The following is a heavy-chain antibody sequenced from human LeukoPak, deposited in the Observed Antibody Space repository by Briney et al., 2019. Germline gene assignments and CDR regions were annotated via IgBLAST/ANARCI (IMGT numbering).Heavy chain of an antibody. J-gene: IGHJ4*02. CDR1: GYTFTNNF. D-gene: IGHD6-19*01. Sequence: ASVKVSCRASGYTFTNNFMHWVRQAPGQGLEWMGIINPSGDNTWYAQKFQGRVTMTRDTSTSTVYMELSSLRSEDTAVYYCARFAVHRRIAVTGQFGLDYWGRGTLVTVSS. V-gene: IGHV1-46*01. CDR2: INPSGDNT. CDR3: ARFAVHRRIAVTGQFGLDY.